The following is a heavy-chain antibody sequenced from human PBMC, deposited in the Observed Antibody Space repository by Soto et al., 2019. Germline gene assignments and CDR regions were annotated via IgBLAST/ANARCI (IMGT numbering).Heavy chain of an antibody. J-gene: IGHJ6*03. V-gene: IGHV1-8*01. CDR2: MNPNSGNT. Sequence: QVQLVQSGAEVKKPGASVKVSCKASGYTFTSYDINWVRQATGQGLEGMGWMNPNSGNTGYAQKFQGRVTMTRNTSISTAYMELSSLRSEDTAVYYCARVYYDILTGYYYYYMDVWGKGTTVTVSS. CDR3: ARVYYDILTGYYYYYMDV. CDR1: GYTFTSYD. D-gene: IGHD3-9*01.